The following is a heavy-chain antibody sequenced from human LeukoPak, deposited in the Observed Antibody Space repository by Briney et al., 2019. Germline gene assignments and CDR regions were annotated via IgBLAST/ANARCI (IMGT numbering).Heavy chain of an antibody. CDR2: ISGSGGST. J-gene: IGHJ4*02. CDR1: GFTFSSYA. Sequence: GGSLRLSCAASGFTFSSYAMSWVRQAPGKGLEWVSAISGSGGSTYYADSVKGRFTISRDNSKNTLYLRMNSLRAEDTAVYYCAKTQTYYYGSGTPYYFDYWGQGTLVTVSS. D-gene: IGHD3-10*01. V-gene: IGHV3-23*01. CDR3: AKTQTYYYGSGTPYYFDY.